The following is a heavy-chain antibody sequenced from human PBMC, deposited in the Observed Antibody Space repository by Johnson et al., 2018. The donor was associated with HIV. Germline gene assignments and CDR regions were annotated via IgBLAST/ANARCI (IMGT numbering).Heavy chain of an antibody. J-gene: IGHJ3*02. V-gene: IGHV3-30-3*01. CDR3: TRVGRWLGTEDAFDI. D-gene: IGHD6-19*01. Sequence: QVQLVESGGGVVQPGRSLRLSCAASGFTFSSYPMHWVRQAPDKGLEWVALMSYDGSNKYYADSVKGRFTISRDNSKNTLYLQINSLRAEDTAVYYCTRVGRWLGTEDAFDIWGQGTMVTVSS. CDR2: MSYDGSNK. CDR1: GFTFSSYP.